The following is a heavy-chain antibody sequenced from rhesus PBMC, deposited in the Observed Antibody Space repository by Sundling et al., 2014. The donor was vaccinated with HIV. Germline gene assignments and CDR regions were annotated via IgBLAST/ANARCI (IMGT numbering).Heavy chain of an antibody. V-gene: IGHV4-169*01. CDR1: GDTLRSNY. D-gene: IGHD3-34*01. CDR3: ARVGWSGGLDS. CDR2: IYGSGIST. J-gene: IGHJ6*01. Sequence: QVQLEASGPGLVKPSETLSLTCAVSGDTLRSNYWSWIRLAPGKGLEWIGYIYGSGISTNYNPSLQSRVTLSVDTSKNQFSLNLRSVTAADTAVYYCARVGWSGGLDSWGQGVVVIVSS.